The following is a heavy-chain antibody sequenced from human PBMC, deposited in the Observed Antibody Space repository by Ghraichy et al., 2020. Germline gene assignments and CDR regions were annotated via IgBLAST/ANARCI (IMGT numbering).Heavy chain of an antibody. CDR3: ARETREGDYDFWSGYYIRATYYYYYMDV. CDR1: GFTVSSNY. V-gene: IGHV3-66*01. Sequence: LSLTCAASGFTVSSNYMSWVRQAPGKGLEWVSVIYSGGSTYYADSVKGRFTISRDNSKNTLYLQMNSLRAEDTAVYYCARETREGDYDFWSGYYIRATYYYYYMDVWGKGTTVTVSS. J-gene: IGHJ6*03. D-gene: IGHD3-3*01. CDR2: IYSGGST.